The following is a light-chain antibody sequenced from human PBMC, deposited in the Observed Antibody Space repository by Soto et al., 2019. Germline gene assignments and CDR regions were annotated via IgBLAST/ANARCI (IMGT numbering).Light chain of an antibody. J-gene: IGKJ2*01. CDR2: GAS. V-gene: IGKV3-20*01. CDR1: QSVIHRY. Sequence: EIVLTQSPGTLSLSPGERATLSCRASQSVIHRYLAWYQQKPGQGPRLLIYGASSRATGISDRFSGSGSGTDFTLTISRLEPEDFAVYYCQQYGSSPVTFGQGTKLEIK. CDR3: QQYGSSPVT.